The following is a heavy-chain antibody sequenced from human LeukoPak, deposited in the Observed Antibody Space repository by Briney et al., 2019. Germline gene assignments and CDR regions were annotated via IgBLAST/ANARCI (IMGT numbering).Heavy chain of an antibody. D-gene: IGHD5-12*01. J-gene: IGHJ5*02. CDR2: INPNSGGT. Sequence: ASVKVSCKASGYTFTGYYIDWVRQAPGQGLEWMGWINPNSGGTNSAQKFQGRVTMTRDTSISTAYMELSRLRSDDTAVYYCARGSVPTKYSGYDYFGSGWFDPWGQGTLVTVSS. CDR3: ARGSVPTKYSGYDYFGSGWFDP. V-gene: IGHV1-2*02. CDR1: GYTFTGYY.